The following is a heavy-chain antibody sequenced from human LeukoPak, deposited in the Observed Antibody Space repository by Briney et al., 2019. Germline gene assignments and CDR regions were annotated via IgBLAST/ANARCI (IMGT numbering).Heavy chain of an antibody. V-gene: IGHV1-69*04. CDR3: AREKAMIVVVTTYFDY. CDR2: IIPIFGIA. CDR1: GGTFSSYA. J-gene: IGHJ4*02. D-gene: IGHD3-22*01. Sequence: GSSVKVSCKASGGTFSSYAISWVRQAPGQGLEWMGSIIPIFGIANYAQKFQGRVTITADKSTSTAYMELSSLRSEDTAVYYCAREKAMIVVVTTYFDYWGQGTLVTVSS.